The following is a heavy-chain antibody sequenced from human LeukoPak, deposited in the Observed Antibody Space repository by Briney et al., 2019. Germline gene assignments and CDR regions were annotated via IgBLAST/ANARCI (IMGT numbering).Heavy chain of an antibody. CDR3: ARGRPTPGTDL. J-gene: IGHJ4*02. Sequence: PGGSLRLSCVGSGFTFSSFWMNWVRQVPGRGLQWLANIKEDGSLTTHEESVKGRFTIFRDNVANVLYLQMNSLRVDDTAIYYCARGRPTPGTDLWGQGTLVTVSS. V-gene: IGHV3-7*04. CDR1: GFTFSSFW. D-gene: IGHD6-6*01. CDR2: IKEDGSLT.